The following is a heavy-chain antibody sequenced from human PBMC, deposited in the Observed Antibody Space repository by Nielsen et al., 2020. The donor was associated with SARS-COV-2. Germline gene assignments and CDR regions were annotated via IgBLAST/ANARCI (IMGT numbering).Heavy chain of an antibody. J-gene: IGHJ5*02. CDR3: ARVITYYDFWSGYHPGWFDP. CDR2: IYYSGST. V-gene: IGHV4-31*02. D-gene: IGHD3-3*01. Sequence: WLRQPPGKGLEWIGYIYYSGSTYYNPSLKSRVTISVDTSKNQFSLKLSSVTAADTAVYYCARVITYYDFWSGYHPGWFDPWGQGTLVTVSS.